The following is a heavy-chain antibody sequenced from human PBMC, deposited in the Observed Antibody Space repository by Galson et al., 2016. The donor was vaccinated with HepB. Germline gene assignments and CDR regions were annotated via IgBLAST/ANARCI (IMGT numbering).Heavy chain of an antibody. Sequence: SLRLSCAASGFTFSDFSMHWVRQAPGKGLEWVAVISYDGGRKYYADSVKGRFTISRDNSNNTMYLQMNSLGAEDTAVYYCAEDHHYTWSDGTDAFDIWGQGTVVTVSS. CDR1: GFTFSDFS. J-gene: IGHJ3*02. V-gene: IGHV3-30*18. CDR2: ISYDGGRK. CDR3: AEDHHYTWSDGTDAFDI. D-gene: IGHD1-26*01.